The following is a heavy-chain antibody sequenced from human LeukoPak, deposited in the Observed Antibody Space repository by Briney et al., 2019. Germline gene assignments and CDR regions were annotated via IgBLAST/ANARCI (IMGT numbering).Heavy chain of an antibody. CDR1: GGSINSGCYF. Sequence: SQTLSLTCTVSGGSINSGCYFWSWIRQPAGKGLERIGRIYASGSANYNPSLKSRVTISVDTSKNQFSLKLSSVTAADTAVYYCASEKEGAYDSRGTSDYWGQGTLVTVSS. J-gene: IGHJ4*02. CDR2: IYASGSA. D-gene: IGHD3-22*01. V-gene: IGHV4-61*02. CDR3: ASEKEGAYDSRGTSDY.